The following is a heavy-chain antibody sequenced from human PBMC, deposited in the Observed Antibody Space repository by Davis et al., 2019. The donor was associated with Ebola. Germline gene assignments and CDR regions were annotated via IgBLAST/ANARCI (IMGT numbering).Heavy chain of an antibody. CDR1: GGSVSSGTYY. CDR3: ARDKFGGVIYLTRYYYGMDV. CDR2: IYSSGST. J-gene: IGHJ6*02. V-gene: IGHV4-61*01. Sequence: SETLSLTCTVSGGSVSSGTYYWSWIRQPPGKGLEWIGYIYSSGSTNYNPSLKSRVTISVDTSKNQFSLKLSSVTAADTAVYYCARDKFGGVIYLTRYYYGMDVWGQGTTVTVSS. D-gene: IGHD3-16*02.